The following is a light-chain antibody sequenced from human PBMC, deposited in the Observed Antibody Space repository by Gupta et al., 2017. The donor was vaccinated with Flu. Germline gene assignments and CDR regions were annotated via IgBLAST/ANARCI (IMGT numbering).Light chain of an antibody. CDR3: QQYVTSPPGVT. CDR2: GAY. CDR1: QSVSNNY. V-gene: IGKV3-20*01. Sequence: SPGETATLSCRASQSVSNNYLAWYQQKPGQAPRLLIYGAYHRAAGIPDRFSGSGSGTDFILTISSLEPDDFAVYYCQQYVTSPPGVTFGPGT. J-gene: IGKJ3*01.